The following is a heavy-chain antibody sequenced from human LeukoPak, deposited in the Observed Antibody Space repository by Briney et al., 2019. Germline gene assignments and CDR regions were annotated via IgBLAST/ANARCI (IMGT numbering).Heavy chain of an antibody. Sequence: GASVKVSCKASAYTFIAYYMHWVRQAPGQGLEWMGWINPNSGGTNYAQKFQGRVTMTRDTSISTAYMELSRLRSDDTAVYYCARDLYDSSGYYYWFDPWGQGTLVTVSS. CDR3: ARDLYDSSGYYYWFDP. CDR2: INPNSGGT. J-gene: IGHJ5*02. V-gene: IGHV1-2*02. D-gene: IGHD3-22*01. CDR1: AYTFIAYY.